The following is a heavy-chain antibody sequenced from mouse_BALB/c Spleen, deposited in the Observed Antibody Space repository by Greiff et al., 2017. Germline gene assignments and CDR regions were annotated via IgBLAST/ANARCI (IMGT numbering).Heavy chain of an antibody. CDR1: GYTFTSYW. CDR3: ARSGYGNYGY. J-gene: IGHJ2*01. CDR2: INPSTGYT. V-gene: IGHV1-7*01. D-gene: IGHD2-1*01. Sequence: QVQLQQPGAELAKPGASVKMSCKASGYTFTSYWMHWVKQRPGQGLEWIGYINPSTGYTEYNQKFKDKATLTADKSSSTAYMQLSSLTSEDSAVYYCARSGYGNYGYWGQGTTLTVSS.